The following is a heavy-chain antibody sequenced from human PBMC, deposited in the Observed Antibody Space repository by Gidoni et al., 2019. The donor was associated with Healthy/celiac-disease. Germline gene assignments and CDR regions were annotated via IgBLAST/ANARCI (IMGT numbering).Heavy chain of an antibody. CDR2: IKQDGSEK. Sequence: EVQLVESGGGWVQPGGSLSLSRAASGFTFISYWMSWVRQAPGKGLEWVANIKQDGSEKYYVDSVKGRFTISRDNAKNSLYLQMNSLRAEDTAVHYCARDPDTGDAFDIWGQGTMVTVSS. D-gene: IGHD5-18*01. CDR1: GFTFISYW. J-gene: IGHJ3*02. V-gene: IGHV3-7*03. CDR3: ARDPDTGDAFDI.